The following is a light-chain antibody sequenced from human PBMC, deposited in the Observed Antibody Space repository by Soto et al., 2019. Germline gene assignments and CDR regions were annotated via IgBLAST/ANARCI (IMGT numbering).Light chain of an antibody. V-gene: IGKV1-33*01. J-gene: IGKJ4*01. Sequence: DIQMTQSPSSLSASVRDRITITCQASQDINKYLNWYQQKLGKAPKLLIYDASNLQRGVPSRFSGSGSGTHFSLSISSLKPEDIATYYCQQSENGPLTFGGGTKVEIK. CDR2: DAS. CDR1: QDINKY. CDR3: QQSENGPLT.